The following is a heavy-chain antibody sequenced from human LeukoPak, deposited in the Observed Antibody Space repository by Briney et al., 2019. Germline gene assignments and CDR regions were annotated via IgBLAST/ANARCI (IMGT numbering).Heavy chain of an antibody. V-gene: IGHV3-9*01. J-gene: IGHJ3*02. CDR3: TRRSDGYAFDI. CDR2: ISWSSGDR. Sequence: GGSLRLSCAASGFTFDDYAMHWVRQAAGKGLEWVSGISWSSGDRIYAGSVKGRFTISRDNDKNSLYLQMDNLRVEDTAFHYCTRRSDGYAFDIWGQGTMVTVSS. CDR1: GFTFDDYA. D-gene: IGHD5-24*01.